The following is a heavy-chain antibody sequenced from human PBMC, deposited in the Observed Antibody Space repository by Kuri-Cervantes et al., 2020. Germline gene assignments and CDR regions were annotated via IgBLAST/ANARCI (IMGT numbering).Heavy chain of an antibody. Sequence: GGSLRLSCAASGFTFSSYEMNWVRQAPGKGLEWVSSISSSSSYIYYADSVKGRFTISRDNAKNSLYLQMNSLRAEDTAVYYCARTRPHVDYWGQGTLVTVSS. CDR2: ISSSSSYI. V-gene: IGHV3-21*01. CDR3: ARTRPHVDY. CDR1: GFTFSSYE. J-gene: IGHJ4*02.